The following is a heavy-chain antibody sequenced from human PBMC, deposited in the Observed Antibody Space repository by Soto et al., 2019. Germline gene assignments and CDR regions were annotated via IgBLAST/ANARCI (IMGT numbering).Heavy chain of an antibody. CDR1: GYTFSDYG. CDR2: ISAKNGNT. Sequence: ASVKVSCKTSGYTFSDYGISWVRQAPGQGLEWMGWISAKNGNTNFAQKFRGRVTMITDTSTNTVYMELRNLRLDDTAVYYCAREPPETPPDYWGQGTLVTVSS. J-gene: IGHJ4*02. CDR3: AREPPETPPDY. V-gene: IGHV1-18*01.